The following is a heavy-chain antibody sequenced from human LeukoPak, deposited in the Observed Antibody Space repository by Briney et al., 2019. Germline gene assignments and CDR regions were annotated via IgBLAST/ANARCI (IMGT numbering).Heavy chain of an antibody. CDR2: INPNSGGT. J-gene: IGHJ4*02. CDR1: GYTFTGYF. Sequence: GASVKVSCKASGYTFTGYFMHWVRQAPGQGLEWMGWINPNSGGTNFAQKFQGRVTMTRDTSISTAYMELSTLRSDDTAVYYCARDSDCTNGVCYRTDLDHWGQGALVTVSS. V-gene: IGHV1-2*02. D-gene: IGHD2-8*01. CDR3: ARDSDCTNGVCYRTDLDH.